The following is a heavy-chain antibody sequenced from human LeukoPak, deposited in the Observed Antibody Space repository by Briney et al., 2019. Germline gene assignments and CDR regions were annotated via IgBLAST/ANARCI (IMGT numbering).Heavy chain of an antibody. CDR1: GFTFSSYS. CDR3: ARGAAGSYSGIDY. D-gene: IGHD6-13*01. CDR2: ISSSSSYI. J-gene: IGHJ4*02. Sequence: GGSLRLSCAASGFTFSSYSMNWVRQAPGKGLEWVSSISSSSSYIYYADSVKGRFTISRDNAKNSLYLQMNSLRAEDTAVCYCARGAAGSYSGIDYWGQGTLVTVSS. V-gene: IGHV3-21*01.